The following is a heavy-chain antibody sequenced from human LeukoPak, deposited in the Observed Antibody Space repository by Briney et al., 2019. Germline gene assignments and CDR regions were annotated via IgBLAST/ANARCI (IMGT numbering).Heavy chain of an antibody. Sequence: GGSLRLSCTASGFNFILFSMNWVRQAPGKGLEWVSYISSDSSTIYYADSVKGRFTISRDNSKNTLYLQMNSLRAEDTAVYYCARGLVAPYWYFDLWGRGTLVTVSS. CDR1: GFNFILFS. CDR3: ARGLVAPYWYFDL. D-gene: IGHD5-12*01. CDR2: ISSDSSTI. V-gene: IGHV3-48*01. J-gene: IGHJ2*01.